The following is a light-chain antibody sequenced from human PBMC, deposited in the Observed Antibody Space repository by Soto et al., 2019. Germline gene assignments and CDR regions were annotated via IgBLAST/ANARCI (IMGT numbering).Light chain of an antibody. J-gene: IGKJ4*01. V-gene: IGKV4-1*01. CDR1: RSVLYKSNNKNH. Sequence: DIVMTQSPDSLAVSLGERATMNCKCSRSVLYKSNNKNHLAWYQQKPGQPPQLIIYWASTRESGVPERFSGSGSGPDFTRPISLLEAEDVAFYWCQQYFDVPFTFGGGTKVEI. CDR3: QQYFDVPFT. CDR2: WAS.